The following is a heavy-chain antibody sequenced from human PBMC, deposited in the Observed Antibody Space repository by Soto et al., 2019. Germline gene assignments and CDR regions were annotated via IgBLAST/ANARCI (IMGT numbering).Heavy chain of an antibody. J-gene: IGHJ4*02. CDR1: GGSISSGDSY. CDR3: ARDPVDGYAFFDF. Sequence: ASETLSLTCTVSGGSISSGDSYWSWIRQPPGKGLEWIGYIYYSGSTYYNPSLKSRVTISVDTSKNQFSLKLSSVTAADTAVYYCARDPVDGYAFFDFWGPGIPVTVSS. D-gene: IGHD5-12*01. V-gene: IGHV4-30-4*01. CDR2: IYYSGST.